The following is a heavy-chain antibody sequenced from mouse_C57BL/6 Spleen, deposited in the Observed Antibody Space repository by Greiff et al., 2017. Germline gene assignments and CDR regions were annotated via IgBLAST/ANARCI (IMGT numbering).Heavy chain of an antibody. J-gene: IGHJ4*01. Sequence: VQLQQPGAELVMPGASVKLSCKASGYTFTSYWMHWVKQRPGQGLEWIGEIDPSDSYTNSNQKFKGKSTLTVDKSSSTAYMQLSSLTSEDSAVYYCARRSNYEAMDYWGQGTSVTVSS. CDR3: ARRSNYEAMDY. V-gene: IGHV1-69*01. D-gene: IGHD2-5*01. CDR1: GYTFTSYW. CDR2: IDPSDSYT.